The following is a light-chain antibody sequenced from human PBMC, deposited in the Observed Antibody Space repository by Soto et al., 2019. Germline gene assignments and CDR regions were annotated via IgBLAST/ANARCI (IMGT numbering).Light chain of an antibody. Sequence: DIQMTQSPSSLSASVGDRVTITCRATQSISSYLNWYQQKPGKAPKVLIYAASSLQSGVPPRFSGRGSGTYFTLTISSLQPEDVATYYCQQSYNTPRTFGQGTRLEIK. CDR3: QQSYNTPRT. CDR1: QSISSY. J-gene: IGKJ5*01. CDR2: AAS. V-gene: IGKV1-39*01.